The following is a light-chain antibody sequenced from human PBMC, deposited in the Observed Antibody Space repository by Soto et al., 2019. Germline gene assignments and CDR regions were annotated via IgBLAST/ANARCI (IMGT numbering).Light chain of an antibody. CDR3: LQYDTLPPT. V-gene: IGKV1-33*01. CDR1: HDINLY. Sequence: DIQMTQSPSSLSASVGDRVTITCQASHDINLYLNWYQQKPGKAPRLLIYDASNVETGVPSRFSGDGSETDFTLTINSLQPEDIETYYCLQYDTLPPTFGPGTKVEIQ. J-gene: IGKJ3*01. CDR2: DAS.